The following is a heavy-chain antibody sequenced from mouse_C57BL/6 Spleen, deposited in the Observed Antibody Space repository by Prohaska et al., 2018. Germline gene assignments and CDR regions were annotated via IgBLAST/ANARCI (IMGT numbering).Heavy chain of an antibody. J-gene: IGHJ1*03. CDR3: MRYGSYWYFDV. CDR1: GFTFSGFW. D-gene: IGHD1-1*02. CDR2: INSDGSAI. Sequence: EVQLLETGGGLVQPGGSRGLSCEGSGFTFSGFWMSWVRQTPAKNLQWIGDINSDGSAINYEPSIKDRFTIFRDNDKSTLYLQMSNVRSEDTATYFCMRYGSYWYFDVWGTGTTVTVSS. V-gene: IGHV11-2*01.